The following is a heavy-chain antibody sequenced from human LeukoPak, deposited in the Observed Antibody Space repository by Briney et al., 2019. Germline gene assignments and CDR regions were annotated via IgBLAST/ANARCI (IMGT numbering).Heavy chain of an antibody. V-gene: IGHV3-9*01. Sequence: GGSLRLSCAASGFVFDEYAMHWVRQAPGKGLEWVSGISWNSGSIGYADSVKGRFTISRDNAKNSLNLQMNSLRAEDTALYYCAKDTDGAAAGTTWGHWGQGILVTVSS. CDR2: ISWNSGSI. CDR3: AKDTDGAAAGTTWGH. J-gene: IGHJ4*02. D-gene: IGHD6-13*01. CDR1: GFVFDEYA.